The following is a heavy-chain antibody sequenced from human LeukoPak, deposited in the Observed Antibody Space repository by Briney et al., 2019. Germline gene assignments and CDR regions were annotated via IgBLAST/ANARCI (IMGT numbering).Heavy chain of an antibody. D-gene: IGHD4-23*01. CDR1: GFTFSSYS. J-gene: IGHJ3*02. CDR3: ARDRWDAFDI. CDR2: IKQDGSEK. V-gene: IGHV3-7*01. Sequence: GGSLRLSCAASGFTFSSYSMSWVRQAPGKGLEWVANIKQDGSEKYYVDSVKGRFTISRDNAKNSLYLQMNSLRAEDTAVYYCARDRWDAFDIWGQGTMVTVSS.